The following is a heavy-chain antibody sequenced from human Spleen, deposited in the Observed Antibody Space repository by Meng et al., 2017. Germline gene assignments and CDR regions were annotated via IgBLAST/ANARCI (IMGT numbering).Heavy chain of an antibody. D-gene: IGHD1-26*01. CDR1: GYTFTSSY. CDR3: ARVRELIRDY. V-gene: IGHV1-46*01. Sequence: QVQLVQSGAEGRKPGASVRLSCKASGYTFTSSYLHWVRQAPGQGLEWMGVVNPPDGRTTYAHRFQGRVTMTRDTSTNTVYMELRSLGFHATAVYYCARVRELIRDYWGQGTLVTVSS. CDR2: VNPPDGRT. J-gene: IGHJ4*02.